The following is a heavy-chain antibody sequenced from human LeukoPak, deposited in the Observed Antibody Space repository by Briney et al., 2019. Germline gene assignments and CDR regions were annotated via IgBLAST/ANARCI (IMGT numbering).Heavy chain of an antibody. Sequence: PGGSLRLSCAASGFSFSSYTMHWVRQAPGKGLEYVAAVSGNGYTTYYAKSLKGRFTISRDNSKNTLYLQMGSLRAEDMAVYYCARDSSTTNYYYGMDVWGQGTTVTVS. J-gene: IGHJ6*02. CDR3: ARDSSTTNYYYGMDV. V-gene: IGHV3-64*01. CDR2: VSGNGYTT. D-gene: IGHD2-2*01. CDR1: GFSFSSYT.